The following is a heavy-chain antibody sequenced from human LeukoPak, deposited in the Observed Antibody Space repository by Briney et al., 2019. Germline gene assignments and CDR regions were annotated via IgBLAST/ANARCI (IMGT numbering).Heavy chain of an antibody. D-gene: IGHD5-24*01. J-gene: IGHJ4*02. V-gene: IGHV3-23*01. Sequence: GGSLRLSCAASGFTFSSYAMSWVRQAPGKGLEWVSAISGSGGSTYYADSVKGRFTISRDNSKNTLYLQMNSLRAEDTAVYYCAKDLSGGYNIGEVDYWGQGTLVTVSS. CDR1: GFTFSSYA. CDR3: AKDLSGGYNIGEVDY. CDR2: ISGSGGST.